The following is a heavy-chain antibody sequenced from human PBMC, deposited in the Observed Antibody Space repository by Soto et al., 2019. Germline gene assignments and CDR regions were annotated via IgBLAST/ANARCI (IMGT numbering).Heavy chain of an antibody. D-gene: IGHD4-17*01. CDR1: GFTFSSYA. J-gene: IGHJ2*01. V-gene: IGHV3-30-3*01. CDR2: ISYDGSNK. CDR3: ARDYGDYTYFDL. Sequence: PGGSLRLSCAASGFTFSSYAMHWVRQAPGKGQEWVAVISYDGSNKYYADSVKGRFTISRDNSKNTLYLQMNSLRAEDTAVYYCARDYGDYTYFDLWGRGTLVTVSS.